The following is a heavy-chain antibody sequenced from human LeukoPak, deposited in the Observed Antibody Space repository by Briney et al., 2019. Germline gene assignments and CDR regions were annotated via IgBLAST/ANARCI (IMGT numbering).Heavy chain of an antibody. Sequence: PGRALRLSCAASGFTFLSYGMRWVRQAPGKGLEWVAVISYDGSNKYYADSVKGRFTISRDNSKNTLYLQMNSLRAEDTAVYYCAKLIAAAGISWGQGTLVTVSS. CDR3: AKLIAAAGIS. CDR1: GFTFLSYG. D-gene: IGHD6-13*01. J-gene: IGHJ4*02. V-gene: IGHV3-30*18. CDR2: ISYDGSNK.